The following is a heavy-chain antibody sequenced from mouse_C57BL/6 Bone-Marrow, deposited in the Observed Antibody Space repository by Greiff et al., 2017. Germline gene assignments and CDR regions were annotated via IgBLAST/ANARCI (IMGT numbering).Heavy chain of an antibody. CDR2: IYWDDDK. V-gene: IGHV8-12*01. D-gene: IGHD1-1*01. CDR1: GFSLSASGMG. J-gene: IGHJ1*03. Sequence: QVTLKVCGPGILQSSQTLSLTCSFSGFSLSASGMGVSWIRQPSGKGLEWLAHIYWDDDKRYNPSLKSRLTISKDTYRNQVFLKITSGDTADTATYYYARSDYGSSPWYFDVWGTGTTVTVSS. CDR3: ARSDYGSSPWYFDV.